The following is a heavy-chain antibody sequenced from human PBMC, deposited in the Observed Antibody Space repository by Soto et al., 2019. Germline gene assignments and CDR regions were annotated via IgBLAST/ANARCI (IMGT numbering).Heavy chain of an antibody. CDR2: IIPIFGTA. V-gene: IGHV1-69*13. J-gene: IGHJ3*02. CDR1: GGTFSSYA. CDR3: AGVYREEKWFDGAFDI. Sequence: GASVKVSCKASGGTFSSYAISWVRQAPGQGLEWMGGIIPIFGTANYAQKFQGRVTITADESTSTAYMELSSLRSEDTPVYYCAGVYREEKWFDGAFDIWGQGTMVTVSS. D-gene: IGHD3-10*01.